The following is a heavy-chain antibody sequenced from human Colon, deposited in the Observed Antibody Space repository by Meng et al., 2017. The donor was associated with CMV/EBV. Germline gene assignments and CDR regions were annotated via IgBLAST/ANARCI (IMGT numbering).Heavy chain of an antibody. CDR3: ATDPSTVTTNY. D-gene: IGHD4-17*01. J-gene: IGHJ4*02. CDR2: ISSDGRNT. V-gene: IGHV3-64*02. CDR1: EFAFSSYS. Sequence: GESLKISCAVSEFAFSSYSMHWVRQAPGKGLECVSAISSDGRNTYYADSVKGRFSVSRDNSKNTLYLQMDSLRPEDTAVYYCATDPSTVTTNYWGQGTLVTVSS.